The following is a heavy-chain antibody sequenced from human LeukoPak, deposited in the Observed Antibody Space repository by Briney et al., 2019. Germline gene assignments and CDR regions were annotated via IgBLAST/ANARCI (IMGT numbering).Heavy chain of an antibody. CDR2: IYSSGST. CDR3: ARGIAAASERALDI. J-gene: IGHJ3*02. CDR1: GGSISSYY. D-gene: IGHD6-13*01. V-gene: IGHV4-4*07. Sequence: SETLSLTCTVSGGSISSYYWSWIRQPAGKGLGWIGRIYSSGSTDYNPSLKSRVTMSVDTSKNQFSLKLTSVTAADTAVYYCARGIAAASERALDIWGQGTTVTVSS.